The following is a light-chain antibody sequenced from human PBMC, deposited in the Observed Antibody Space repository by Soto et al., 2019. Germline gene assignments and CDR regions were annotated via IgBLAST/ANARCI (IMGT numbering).Light chain of an antibody. Sequence: EIVLTQSPGALSLSPGERATLSCWASESVGDYLAWYQQKPGQAPRLLIYGETKRTSGTPDRFSGTGSETAFTLAISSLEPGDFAVYYCQQYVTSPAITFGQGTRLEIK. J-gene: IGKJ5*01. CDR1: ESVGDY. V-gene: IGKV3-20*01. CDR3: QQYVTSPAIT. CDR2: GET.